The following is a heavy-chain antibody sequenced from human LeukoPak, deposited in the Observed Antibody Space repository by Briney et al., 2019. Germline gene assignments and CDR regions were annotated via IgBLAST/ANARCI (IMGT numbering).Heavy chain of an antibody. CDR1: TRSISSYY. D-gene: IGHD2-2*01. CDR3: ARAGAGREYQLPFDY. V-gene: IGHV4-4*07. CDR2: TYTSGST. Sequence: PSETLSLTCPVATRSISSYYWSWIRQPAGKGLERIGRTYTSGSTNYNPSLKSRVTMSVDTSKNQFSLKLRSVTAADTAVYYCARAGAGREYQLPFDYWGQGTLAPVSS. J-gene: IGHJ4*02.